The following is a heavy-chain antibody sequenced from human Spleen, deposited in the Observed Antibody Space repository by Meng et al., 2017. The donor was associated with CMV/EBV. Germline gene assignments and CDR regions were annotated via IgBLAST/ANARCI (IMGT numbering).Heavy chain of an antibody. CDR2: IIPIFGTA. CDR3: ATEGGAAAAFDY. J-gene: IGHJ4*02. V-gene: IGHV1-69*05. CDR1: GGTFSSDA. D-gene: IGHD6-13*01. Sequence: KASGGTFSSDAISWVRQAPGQGLEWMGGIIPIFGTANYAQKFQGRVTIATDESTSTAYMELSSLRSDDTAVYYCATEGGAAAAFDYWGQGTLVTVSS.